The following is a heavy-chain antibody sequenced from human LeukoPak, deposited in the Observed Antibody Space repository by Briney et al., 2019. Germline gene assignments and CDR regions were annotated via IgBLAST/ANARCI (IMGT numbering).Heavy chain of an antibody. V-gene: IGHV3-7*01. CDR1: GFSFNSDW. J-gene: IGHJ4*02. Sequence: GGSLRLSCAASGFSFNSDWMDWVRQAPGKGLEWVANIKHDESEKNYLDSVKGRFTISGDNAQNSLYLQMNGLRVEDTAVYYCTRRLDDWGQGTLVTVSS. CDR3: TRRLDD. D-gene: IGHD3-16*01. CDR2: IKHDESEK.